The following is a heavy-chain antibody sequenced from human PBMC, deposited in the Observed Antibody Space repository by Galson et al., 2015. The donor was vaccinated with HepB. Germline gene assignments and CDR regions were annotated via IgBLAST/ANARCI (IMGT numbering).Heavy chain of an antibody. CDR3: ARGDNYGSHIDY. Sequence: TLSLTCTVSGGSISSGGYYWSWIRQHPGKGLEWIGYIYYSGSTYYNPSLKSRVTISVDTSKNQFSLKLSSVTAADTAVYYCARGDNYGSHIDYWGQGTLVTVSS. J-gene: IGHJ4*02. D-gene: IGHD5-18*01. V-gene: IGHV4-31*03. CDR2: IYYSGST. CDR1: GGSISSGGYY.